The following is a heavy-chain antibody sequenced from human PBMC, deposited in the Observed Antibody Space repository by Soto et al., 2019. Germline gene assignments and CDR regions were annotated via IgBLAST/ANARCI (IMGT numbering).Heavy chain of an antibody. CDR1: GYTFTSYG. CDR2: ISAYNGNT. CDR3: ARDRGGRFLESHYGMDV. V-gene: IGHV1-18*04. Sequence: QVQLVQSGAEVKKPGASVKVSCKASGYTFTSYGISWVRQAPGQGLEWMGWISAYNGNTNYAQKLQGRVTMTTDTTTSTAYMELRSLRSDDTAVYYCARDRGGRFLESHYGMDVWGQGTTVTVSS. D-gene: IGHD3-3*01. J-gene: IGHJ6*02.